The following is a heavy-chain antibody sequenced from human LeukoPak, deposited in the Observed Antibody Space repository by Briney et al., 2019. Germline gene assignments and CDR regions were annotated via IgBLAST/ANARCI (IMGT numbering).Heavy chain of an antibody. Sequence: GASVKVSCKASGYTFTSYYMHWVRQAPGQGLEWMAIINPSGGSTNYAQKFQGRVTMTRDTSKSTVYMELSSLRSEDTAVYYCARDDASRKTFDYWGQGTLVTVSS. CDR3: ARDDASRKTFDY. CDR2: INPSGGST. D-gene: IGHD2-2*01. J-gene: IGHJ4*02. CDR1: GYTFTSYY. V-gene: IGHV1-46*01.